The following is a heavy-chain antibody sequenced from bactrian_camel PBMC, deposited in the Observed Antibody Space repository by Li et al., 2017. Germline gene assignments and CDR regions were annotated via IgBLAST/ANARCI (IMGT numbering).Heavy chain of an antibody. CDR3: AARGLGADCSGPRRSSAEYVY. CDR2: IDFLNADGTE. Sequence: HVQLVESGGGTVAAGGSLRLSCVASGYISRGYSMVWFRQVRGKEHQGNEGIDFLNADGTEKYDDSVKGRFTISQDNAENTLYLQMNSLKSEDTAMYFCAARGLGADCSGPRRSSAEYVYWGQGTQVTVS. CDR1: GYISRGYS. J-gene: IGHJ4*01. D-gene: IGHD3*01. V-gene: IGHV3S1*01.